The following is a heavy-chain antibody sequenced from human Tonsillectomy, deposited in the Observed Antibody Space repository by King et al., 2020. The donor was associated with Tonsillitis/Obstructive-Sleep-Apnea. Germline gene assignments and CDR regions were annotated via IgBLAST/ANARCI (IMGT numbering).Heavy chain of an antibody. V-gene: IGHV3-9*01. J-gene: IGHJ3*02. D-gene: IGHD1-7*01. CDR3: AKSRSITGTTGAFDI. CDR2: ISWNSGSI. CDR1: GFTFDDYA. Sequence: VQLVESGGGLVQPGRSLRLSCAASGFTFDDYAMHWVRQAPGKGLEWVSGISWNSGSIGYADSVKGRFTISRDNAKNSLYLQMNSLRAEDTALYYCAKSRSITGTTGAFDIWGQGTMVTVSS.